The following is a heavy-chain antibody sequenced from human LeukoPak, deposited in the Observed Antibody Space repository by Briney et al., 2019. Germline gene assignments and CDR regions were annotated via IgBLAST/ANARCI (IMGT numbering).Heavy chain of an antibody. V-gene: IGHV3-7*01. D-gene: IGHD2-2*01. J-gene: IGHJ3*01. Sequence: GGSLRLSCAASGFTFSSYGMSWVRQAPGKGLEWVGNIDGAGGEKHYVDSVKGRFTTSRDNAKTSLYLHMNSLRAEDTAVYYCARDGVPAARDLWGQGTMVIVSS. CDR1: GFTFSSYG. CDR3: ARDGVPAARDL. CDR2: IDGAGGEK.